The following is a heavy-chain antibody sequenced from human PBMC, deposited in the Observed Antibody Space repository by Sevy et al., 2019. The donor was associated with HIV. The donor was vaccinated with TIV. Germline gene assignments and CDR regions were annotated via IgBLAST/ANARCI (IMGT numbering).Heavy chain of an antibody. Sequence: GGSLRLSCAASGFTFSSYWMHWVRQAPGKGLVWVSRIYSDGSSTSYADSVKGRFTISRDNAKNTLYLQMNSLRAEDTAVYYCARGGPLQLFDYWGQGTLVTVS. V-gene: IGHV3-74*01. J-gene: IGHJ4*02. CDR3: ARGGPLQLFDY. D-gene: IGHD1-1*01. CDR2: IYSDGSST. CDR1: GFTFSSYW.